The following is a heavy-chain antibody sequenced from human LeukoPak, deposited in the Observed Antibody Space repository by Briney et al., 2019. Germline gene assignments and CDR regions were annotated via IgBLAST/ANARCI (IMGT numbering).Heavy chain of an antibody. CDR1: GGSISTYY. V-gene: IGHV4-59*01. J-gene: IGHJ4*02. D-gene: IGHD4-17*01. Sequence: PSETLSLTCTVSGGSISTYYWSWIRQPPGKELEWIGYNSYSGSTNYNPSLKSRVTISVDTSKNQFSLKLSSVTAADTAVYYCARDSDYGDYVIDYWGQGTLVTVSS. CDR3: ARDSDYGDYVIDY. CDR2: NSYSGST.